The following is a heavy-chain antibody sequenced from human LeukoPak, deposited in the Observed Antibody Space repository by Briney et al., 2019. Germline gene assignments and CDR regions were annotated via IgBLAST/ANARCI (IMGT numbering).Heavy chain of an antibody. CDR1: GFTFSSYA. V-gene: IGHV3-30-3*01. J-gene: IGHJ4*02. CDR3: ARVVGYYDSSADYDVVDY. D-gene: IGHD3-22*01. Sequence: GRSLRLSCAASGFTFSSYAMHWVRQAPGKGLEWVAVISYDGSNKYYADSVKGRFTISRDNSKNTLYLQMNSLRAEDTAVYYCARVVGYYDSSADYDVVDYWGQGTLVTVSS. CDR2: ISYDGSNK.